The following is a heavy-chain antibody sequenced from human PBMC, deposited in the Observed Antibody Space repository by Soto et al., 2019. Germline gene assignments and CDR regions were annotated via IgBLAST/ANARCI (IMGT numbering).Heavy chain of an antibody. J-gene: IGHJ6*02. CDR2: ISAYNGNT. D-gene: IGHD2-2*03. CDR1: GYTFTSYG. Sequence: QVQLVQSGAEVKKPGASVKVSCKASGYTFTSYGISWVRQAPGQGLEWMGWISAYNGNTNYAQKLQGRVTMTTDTSRSTADLTARSRRSDDTAVYYCAGEVVDIVLVPAAESAYYYGMDVWGQGTTVTVSS. CDR3: AGEVVDIVLVPAAESAYYYGMDV. V-gene: IGHV1-18*01.